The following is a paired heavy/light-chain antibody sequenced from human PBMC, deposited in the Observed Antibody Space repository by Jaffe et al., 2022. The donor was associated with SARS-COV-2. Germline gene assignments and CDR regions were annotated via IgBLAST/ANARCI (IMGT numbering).Light chain of an antibody. CDR2: KVS. J-gene: IGKJ2*01. CDR1: QGLVHSDGNTY. V-gene: IGKV2-30*02. Sequence: DVVMTQSPLSLPVTVGQPASISCRSSQGLVHSDGNTYFNWLQQRPGQSPRRLIYKVSNRDSGVPDRFSGSGSGTDFTLKISRVEAEDVGVYYCMQGTDWPHTFGQGTKLEIK. CDR3: MQGTDWPHT.
Heavy chain of an antibody. Sequence: EVQLVESGGGLVQPGGSLRLSCAVSGFTFSRYWMSWVRQAPGKGPECVANIKEDGSQTYYVDSVKGRFTISRDNAKNSLYLQMNSLRAEDTALYYCGRSGLGVWGQGTTVTVSS. V-gene: IGHV3-7*03. D-gene: IGHD7-27*01. J-gene: IGHJ6*02. CDR1: GFTFSRYW. CDR2: IKEDGSQT. CDR3: GRSGLGV.